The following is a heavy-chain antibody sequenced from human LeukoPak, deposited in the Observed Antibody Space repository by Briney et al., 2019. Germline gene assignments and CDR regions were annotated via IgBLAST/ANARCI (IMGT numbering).Heavy chain of an antibody. Sequence: GGSLRLFCAASGFTFSSYAMSWVRQAPGKGLEWVSAISGSGGSTYYADSVKGRFTISRDNSKNTLYLQMNSLRAEDTAVYYCAKSPGSSGYFDYWGQGTLVTVSS. D-gene: IGHD3-22*01. CDR2: ISGSGGST. CDR3: AKSPGSSGYFDY. J-gene: IGHJ4*02. CDR1: GFTFSSYA. V-gene: IGHV3-23*01.